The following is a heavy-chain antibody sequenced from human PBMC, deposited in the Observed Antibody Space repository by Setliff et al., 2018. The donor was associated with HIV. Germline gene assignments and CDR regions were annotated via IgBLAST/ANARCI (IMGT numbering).Heavy chain of an antibody. V-gene: IGHV1-18*01. CDR2: INTHSGYT. D-gene: IGHD5-12*01. CDR3: ARGKTWLRFLDY. J-gene: IGHJ4*02. CDR1: GYTFNNYG. Sequence: ASVKVSCKASGYTFNNYGISWVRQAPGQGLERMGWINTHSGYTNYAQNVQGRVTVTMDTSTSTAYMELRSLKSDDKAVYYCARGKTWLRFLDYWGQGTLVTVSS.